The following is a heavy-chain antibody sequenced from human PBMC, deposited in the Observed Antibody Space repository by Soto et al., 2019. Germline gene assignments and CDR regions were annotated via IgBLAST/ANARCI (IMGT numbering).Heavy chain of an antibody. V-gene: IGHV4-59*01. CDR1: GGSISSYY. CDR2: IYYSGST. J-gene: IGHJ4*02. Sequence: SLTCTVSGGSISSYYWSWIRQPPGKGLEWIGYIYYSGSTNYNPSLKSRVTISVDTSKNQFSLKLSSVTAADTAVYYCARALEDGFSGYYFDYWGQGTLVTVSS. D-gene: IGHD1-1*01. CDR3: ARALEDGFSGYYFDY.